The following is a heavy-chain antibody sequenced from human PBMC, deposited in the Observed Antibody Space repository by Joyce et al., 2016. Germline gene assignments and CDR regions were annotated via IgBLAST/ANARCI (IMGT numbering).Heavy chain of an antibody. D-gene: IGHD2-21*02. Sequence: VELKQWGAGLLKPSETLSLTCAVFNGSFTGYYWRWVRQTPGKGLEWIGEINHFGNTYHNPSLESRVTMSVDASKKQISLKVRSVTAADTAVYYCARVNDGRGSHDYYYYLLDVWGPGTTVIVSS. CDR2: INHFGNT. CDR3: ARVNDGRGSHDYYYYLLDV. CDR1: NGSFTGYY. V-gene: IGHV4-34*02. J-gene: IGHJ6*02.